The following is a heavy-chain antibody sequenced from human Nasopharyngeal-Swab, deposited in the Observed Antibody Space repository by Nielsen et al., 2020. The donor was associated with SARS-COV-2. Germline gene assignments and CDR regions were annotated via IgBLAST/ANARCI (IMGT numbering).Heavy chain of an antibody. D-gene: IGHD2-15*01. V-gene: IGHV3-23*01. CDR3: ARRYCSAGSCMPGDC. CDR1: GFTFSSFA. J-gene: IGHJ4*02. Sequence: GVLKISCAASGFTFSSFAMSWVRQAPGKGLEWVSAISGSGGSTYYADSVKGRFTISRDNSKNTLYLQMNSLRAEDTAVYYCARRYCSAGSCMPGDCWGQGTLVTVSS. CDR2: ISGSGGST.